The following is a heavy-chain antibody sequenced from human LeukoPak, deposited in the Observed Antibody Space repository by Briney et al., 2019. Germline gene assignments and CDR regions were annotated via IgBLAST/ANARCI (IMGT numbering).Heavy chain of an antibody. CDR2: IYYSGST. D-gene: IGHD3-9*01. CDR1: GGSISSYY. Sequence: SETLSLTCAVSGGSISSYYWSWIRQPPGKGLEWIGYIYYSGSTNYNPSLKSRVTISVDTSKNQFSLKLSSVTAADTAVYYCARGLRYFDWSTYAFDIWGQGTMVTVSS. J-gene: IGHJ3*02. CDR3: ARGLRYFDWSTYAFDI. V-gene: IGHV4-59*01.